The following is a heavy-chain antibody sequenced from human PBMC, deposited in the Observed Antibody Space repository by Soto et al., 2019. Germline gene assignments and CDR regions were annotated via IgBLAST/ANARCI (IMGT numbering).Heavy chain of an antibody. J-gene: IGHJ4*02. CDR2: ISSTTNYI. CDR3: ARESEDLTSNFDY. CDR1: GFTFTRYI. V-gene: IGHV3-21*06. Sequence: GGSLRLSCAASGFTFTRYIMNWVRQSPGKGLEWVSSISSTTNYIYYGDSMKGRFTISRDNAKNSLYLEMNSLKAEDTAVYYCARESEDLTSNFDYWGQGTLVTVSS.